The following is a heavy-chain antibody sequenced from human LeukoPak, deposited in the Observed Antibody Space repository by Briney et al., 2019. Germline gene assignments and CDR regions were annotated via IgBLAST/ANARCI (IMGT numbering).Heavy chain of an antibody. CDR2: INPSGGST. J-gene: IGHJ4*02. V-gene: IGHV1-46*01. CDR3: ASAPFSAQGGFDY. Sequence: ASVKVSCKASGYTFTSYYMHWVRQAPGQGLEWMGIINPSGGSTSYAQKLQGRVTMTRDTSTSTVYMELSSLRSEDTAVYYCASAPFSAQGGFDYWGQGTLVTVSS. CDR1: GYTFTSYY.